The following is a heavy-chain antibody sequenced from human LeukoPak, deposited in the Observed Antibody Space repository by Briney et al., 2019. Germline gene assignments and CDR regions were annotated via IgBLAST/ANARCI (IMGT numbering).Heavy chain of an antibody. D-gene: IGHD3-22*01. V-gene: IGHV4-59*01. J-gene: IGHJ3*02. CDR1: GGSISTYY. CDR2: IYYSGST. CDR3: AREYYYDSSGHYPPHAFDI. Sequence: SETLSLTCTVSGGSISTYYWSWIRQPPGKGLEWIGYIYYSGSTNYNPSLKSRVTISVDTSKKQFSLTLSSVTAADTAVYYCAREYYYDSSGHYPPHAFDIWGQGTMVTVSS.